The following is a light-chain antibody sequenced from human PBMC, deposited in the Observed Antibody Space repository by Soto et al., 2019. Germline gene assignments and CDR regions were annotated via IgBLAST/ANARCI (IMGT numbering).Light chain of an antibody. CDR2: AAS. V-gene: IGKV1-27*01. CDR1: QGITNY. CDR3: QKSNSAPWT. J-gene: IGKJ1*01. Sequence: DIQMTQSPSSLSASVGDRVTITCRASQGITNYLAWYQQKPGKVPKLLIYAASTLQSGVPSRFSGSGSGTDFSFIISSLQPEDVATYYCQKSNSAPWTFGQGTKVEIK.